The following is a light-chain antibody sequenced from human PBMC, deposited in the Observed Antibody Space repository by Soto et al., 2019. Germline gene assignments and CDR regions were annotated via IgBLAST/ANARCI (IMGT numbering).Light chain of an antibody. Sequence: EIVLTQSPGTLSLSPGERATLSCRASQSITEKVVWYQQKPGQAPRLLIYGASTRATGIPARFSGIGSGTEFTLTISSLQPDDFATYYCQHYNSYSEAFGQGTKVDI. CDR3: QHYNSYSEA. V-gene: IGKV3D-15*01. CDR2: GAS. J-gene: IGKJ1*01. CDR1: QSITEK.